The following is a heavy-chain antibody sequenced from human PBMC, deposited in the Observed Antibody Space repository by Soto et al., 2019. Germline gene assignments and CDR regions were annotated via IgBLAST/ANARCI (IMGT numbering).Heavy chain of an antibody. CDR3: ARIYYESRGPTKYRAFDF. Sequence: EVQLVESGGGLVQPGGSLRLSCVASGFTFSDYSMSWVRQSPGKGLEGVANIKQDGGEGDYVDSVKGRLTISRDNAKNSLYLQMNSLRAEDTAVYYCARIYYESRGPTKYRAFDFWGQGTMVTVSS. V-gene: IGHV3-7*01. D-gene: IGHD3-22*01. CDR2: IKQDGGEG. J-gene: IGHJ3*01. CDR1: GFTFSDYS.